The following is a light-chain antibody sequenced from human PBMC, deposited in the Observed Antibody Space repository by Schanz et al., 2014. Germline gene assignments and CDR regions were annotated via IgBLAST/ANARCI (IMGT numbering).Light chain of an antibody. J-gene: IGLJ3*02. Sequence: QSALTQPASVSGSPGQSITLSCTGTSSDVGGYNYVSWYQHHPGKAPKLMIYDVSKRPSGVPDRFSGSKSGNTASLTISGLQAEDEADYYCMSFTTTLGVFGGGTKLTVL. CDR3: MSFTTTLGV. CDR1: SSDVGGYNY. V-gene: IGLV2-14*03. CDR2: DVS.